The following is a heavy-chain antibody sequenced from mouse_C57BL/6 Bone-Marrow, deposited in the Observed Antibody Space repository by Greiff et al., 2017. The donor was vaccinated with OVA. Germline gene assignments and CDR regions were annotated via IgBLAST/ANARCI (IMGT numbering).Heavy chain of an antibody. D-gene: IGHD1-1*01. CDR2: ISNGGGST. CDR1: GFTFSDYY. CDR3: ARQFYYGSSYVFWYFDV. Sequence: EVMLVESGGGLVQPGGSLKLSCAASGFTFSDYYMYWVRQTPEKRLEWVAYISNGGGSTYYPDTVKGRFTISRDNAKNTLYLQMSRLKSEDTAMYYCARQFYYGSSYVFWYFDVWGTGTTVTVSS. J-gene: IGHJ1*03. V-gene: IGHV5-12*01.